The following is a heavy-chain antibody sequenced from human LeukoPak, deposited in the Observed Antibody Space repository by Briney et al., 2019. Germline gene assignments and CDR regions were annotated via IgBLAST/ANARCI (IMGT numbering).Heavy chain of an antibody. CDR2: ISWNSGSI. Sequence: SLRLSCAASGFTFDDYAMHWVRQAPGKGLEWVSGISWNSGSIGYADSVKGRFTISRDNSKNTLYLQMNSLRAEDTAVYYCARGGNPSDYDFWSGYLTPSNYFDYWGQGTLVTVSS. CDR3: ARGGNPSDYDFWSGYLTPSNYFDY. D-gene: IGHD3-3*01. V-gene: IGHV3-9*01. CDR1: GFTFDDYA. J-gene: IGHJ4*02.